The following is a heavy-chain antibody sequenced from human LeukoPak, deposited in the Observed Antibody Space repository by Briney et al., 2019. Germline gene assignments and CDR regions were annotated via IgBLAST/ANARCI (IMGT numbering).Heavy chain of an antibody. CDR3: ALFPIRFLEWSSYYYYYMDV. Sequence: PSETLSLTCTVSGGSISSSSYYWGWIRQPPGKGLEWIGSIYYSGSTYYNPSLKSRVTISVDTSKNQFSLKLSSVTAADTAVYYCALFPIRFLEWSSYYYYYMDVWGKGTTVTVSS. J-gene: IGHJ6*03. D-gene: IGHD3-3*01. CDR1: GGSISSSSYY. V-gene: IGHV4-39*01. CDR2: IYYSGST.